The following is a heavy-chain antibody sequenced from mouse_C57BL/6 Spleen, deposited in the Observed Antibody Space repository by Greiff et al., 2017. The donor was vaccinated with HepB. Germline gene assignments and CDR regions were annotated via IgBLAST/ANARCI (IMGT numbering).Heavy chain of an antibody. CDR1: GYSITSGYY. J-gene: IGHJ2*01. D-gene: IGHD1-1*01. CDR2: ISYDGSN. CDR3: ARKGRAITTVREYYFDY. V-gene: IGHV3-6*01. Sequence: EVQLQESGPGLVKPSQSLSLTCSVTGYSITSGYYWNWIRQFPGNKLEWMGYISYDGSNNYNPSLKNRISITRDTSKNQFFLKLNSVTTEDTATYYCARKGRAITTVREYYFDYWGQGTTLTVSS.